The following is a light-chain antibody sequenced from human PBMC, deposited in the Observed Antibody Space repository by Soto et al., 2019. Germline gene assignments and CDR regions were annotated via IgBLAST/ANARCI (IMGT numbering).Light chain of an antibody. V-gene: IGKV3-20*01. CDR2: GAS. CDR3: QLYGSSPSYT. Sequence: EIVLTQSPGTLSLSPGERATLSCRASQSVNSRYLGWYQQIPGQAPRLLIYGASNRATGIPDRFSGGGSGTDFTLTISRLEPEDFAGYYCQLYGSSPSYTFGQGTKLEIK. J-gene: IGKJ2*01. CDR1: QSVNSRY.